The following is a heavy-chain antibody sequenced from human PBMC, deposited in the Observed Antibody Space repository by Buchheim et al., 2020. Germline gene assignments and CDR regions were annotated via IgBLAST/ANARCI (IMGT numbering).Heavy chain of an antibody. CDR2: IKSKTDGGTT. V-gene: IGHV3-15*01. J-gene: IGHJ4*02. Sequence: DVQLVESGGGLVKPAGSLRLSCAASGFTFSNAWXCWVRQAPGKGLEWVGRIKSKTDGGTTDYAAPVKGRXPISRDDSKNTLYLQMNSLKTEDTAVYYCTTDLTGTWLARIGTGYWGQGTL. CDR3: TTDLTGTWLARIGTGY. CDR1: GFTFSNAW. D-gene: IGHD5-12*01.